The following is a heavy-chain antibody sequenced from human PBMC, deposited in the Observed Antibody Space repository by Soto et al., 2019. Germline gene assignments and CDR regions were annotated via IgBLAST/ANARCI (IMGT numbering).Heavy chain of an antibody. J-gene: IGHJ6*02. Sequence: ASVKVSWKASGYTFTSYGISWVRQAPGQGLEWMGWISAYNGNTNYAQKLQGRVTMTTDTSTSTAYMELRSLRSDDTAVYYCVLWSGELFFRLMDGYYGMDVWG. D-gene: IGHD3-10*01. V-gene: IGHV1-18*01. CDR1: GYTFTSYG. CDR2: ISAYNGNT. CDR3: VLWSGELFFRLMDGYYGMDV.